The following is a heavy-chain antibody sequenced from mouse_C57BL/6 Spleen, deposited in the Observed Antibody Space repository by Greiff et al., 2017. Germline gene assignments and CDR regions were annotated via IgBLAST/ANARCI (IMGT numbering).Heavy chain of an antibody. CDR2: INPYNGDT. Sequence: VQLQQSGPELVKPGDSVKISCKASGYSFTGYFMNWVMQSHGKSLEWIGRINPYNGDTFYNQKFKGKATLTVDKSSSTAHMELRSLTSEDSAVYYCARSVYYDYDNCAMDYWGQGTSVTVSA. CDR3: ARSVYYDYDNCAMDY. CDR1: GYSFTGYF. J-gene: IGHJ4*01. D-gene: IGHD2-4*01. V-gene: IGHV1-20*01.